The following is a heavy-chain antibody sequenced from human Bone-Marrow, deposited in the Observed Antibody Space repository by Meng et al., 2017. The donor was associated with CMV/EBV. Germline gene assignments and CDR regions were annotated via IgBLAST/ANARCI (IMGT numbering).Heavy chain of an antibody. V-gene: IGHV1-2*02. D-gene: IGHD6-13*01. CDR3: AREIAAATPDY. Sequence: GQRVRCGAGGKKPGPSVKVSCKASGYTLTGYYMHWVRQAPGQGLEWMGWINPNSGGTNYAQKFQGRVTMTRDTSISTAYMELRSLRSDDTAVYYCAREIAAATPDYWGQGTLVTVSS. CDR2: INPNSGGT. CDR1: GYTLTGYY. J-gene: IGHJ4*02.